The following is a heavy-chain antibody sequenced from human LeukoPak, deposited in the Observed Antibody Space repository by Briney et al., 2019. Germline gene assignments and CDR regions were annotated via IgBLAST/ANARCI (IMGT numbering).Heavy chain of an antibody. CDR3: ASGYCSSTRCYDYYYYMDV. D-gene: IGHD2-2*01. J-gene: IGHJ6*03. CDR2: IIPIFGTA. V-gene: IGHV1-69*05. CDR1: GGTFSSYA. Sequence: SVKVSCKASGGTFSSYAISWVRQAPGQGLEWMGGIIPIFGTANYAQKFQGRVTITTDESTSTAYMELSSLRSEDTAVYYCASGYCSSTRCYDYYYYMDVWGKGTTVTVSS.